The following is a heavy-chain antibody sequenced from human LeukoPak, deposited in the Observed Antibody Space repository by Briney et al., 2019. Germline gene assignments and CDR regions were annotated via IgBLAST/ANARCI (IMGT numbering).Heavy chain of an antibody. D-gene: IGHD3-3*01. Sequence: GGSLRLSCAASGFTFRRHWMSWVRQAPGKGLEWVSYISSSGSTIYYADSVKGRFTISRDNSKNTLYLQMNSLRAEDTAVYYCARSITIFGVAYMGGYYFDYWGQGTLVTVSS. CDR1: GFTFRRHW. CDR2: ISSSGSTI. J-gene: IGHJ4*02. V-gene: IGHV3-48*01. CDR3: ARSITIFGVAYMGGYYFDY.